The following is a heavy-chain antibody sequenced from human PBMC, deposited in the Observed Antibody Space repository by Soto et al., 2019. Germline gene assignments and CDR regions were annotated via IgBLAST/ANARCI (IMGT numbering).Heavy chain of an antibody. CDR1: GFTFSSYS. CDR3: ARDLTVNDQTYNWFDP. D-gene: IGHD3-9*01. CDR2: ISSSSSTI. Sequence: GGSLRLSCAASGFTFSSYSMNWVRQAPENGLEWVSYISSSSSTIYYADSVKGRFTISRDNAKYSLYLQMNSLRDEDTAVYYCARDLTVNDQTYNWFDPRGQGTLVTVSS. J-gene: IGHJ5*02. V-gene: IGHV3-48*02.